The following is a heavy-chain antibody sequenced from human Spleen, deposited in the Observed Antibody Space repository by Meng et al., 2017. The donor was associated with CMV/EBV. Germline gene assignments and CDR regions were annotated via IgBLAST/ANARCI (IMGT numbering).Heavy chain of an antibody. J-gene: IGHJ6*02. Sequence: SLKISCAASGFTFDDYAMHWVRQAPGKGLEWVSGISWNSGSIGYADSVKGRFTISRDNAKNSLYLQMNSLRAEDTALYYCARDGKYCSSGTCDYYVMDVWGQGTTVTVSS. D-gene: IGHD2-15*01. CDR1: GFTFDDYA. CDR3: ARDGKYCSSGTCDYYVMDV. CDR2: ISWNSGSI. V-gene: IGHV3-9*01.